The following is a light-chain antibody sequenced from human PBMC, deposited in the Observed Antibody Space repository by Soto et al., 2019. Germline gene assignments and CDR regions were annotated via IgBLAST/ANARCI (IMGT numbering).Light chain of an antibody. CDR1: QTIHTY. V-gene: IGKV3-11*01. Sequence: EILLTQSPATLSLSPGERATLSSRASQTIHTYLAWYQQKPGQPPRLLIYDASNRATGIPARFSGSGSGTDFTLTISSLEPEDFAVYYCQQRLTFGQGTRLEIK. CDR2: DAS. J-gene: IGKJ5*01. CDR3: QQRLT.